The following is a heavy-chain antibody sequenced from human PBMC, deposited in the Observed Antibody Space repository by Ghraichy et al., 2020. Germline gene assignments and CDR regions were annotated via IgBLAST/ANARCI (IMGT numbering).Heavy chain of an antibody. Sequence: GGSRRLSCAASGFTFSSYAMNWVRQAPGKGLEWVSYISSTNAIYYADSVRGRFTISRDNAKNSLYLQMNSLRDEDTAVYYCARDHDWAFDYWGQGTLVTVSS. CDR2: ISSTNAI. CDR1: GFTFSSYA. V-gene: IGHV3-69-1*01. CDR3: ARDHDWAFDY. D-gene: IGHD3-9*01. J-gene: IGHJ4*02.